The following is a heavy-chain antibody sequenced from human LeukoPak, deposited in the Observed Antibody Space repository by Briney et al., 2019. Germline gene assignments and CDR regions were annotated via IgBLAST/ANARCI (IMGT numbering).Heavy chain of an antibody. CDR3: ARDSLYCSSTSCYDY. D-gene: IGHD2-2*01. CDR1: GYTFTSYG. J-gene: IGHJ4*02. CDR2: ISAYNGNT. Sequence: GASVKVSCKASGYTFTSYGISWVRQAPGQGLEWMGWISAYNGNTNYAQELQGRVTMTTDTSTSTAYMELRSLRSDDTAVYYCARDSLYCSSTSCYDYWGQGTLVTVSS. V-gene: IGHV1-18*01.